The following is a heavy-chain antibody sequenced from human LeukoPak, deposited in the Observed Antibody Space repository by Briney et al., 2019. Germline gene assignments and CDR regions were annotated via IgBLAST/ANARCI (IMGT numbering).Heavy chain of an antibody. CDR2: IYYSGST. CDR1: GGSISSYY. V-gene: IGHV4-59*01. Sequence: SETLSLTCTVSGGSISSYYWSWIRQPPGKGLEWIGYIYYSGSTNYNPSLKSRVTISVDTSKNQFSLKLSFVTAADTAVYYCARVEEVAFDIWGQGTMVTVSS. CDR3: ARVEEVAFDI. J-gene: IGHJ3*02. D-gene: IGHD3-3*01.